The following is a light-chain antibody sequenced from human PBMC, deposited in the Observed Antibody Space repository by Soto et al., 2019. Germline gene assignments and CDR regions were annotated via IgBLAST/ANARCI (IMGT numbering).Light chain of an antibody. J-gene: IGKJ4*01. V-gene: IGKV3-11*01. CDR1: QNISRS. Sequence: EIVLTQSLATLSLSPGERATLSCRASQNISRSLAWYQQKPGQAPRLLIYDASKRATGIPARFSGSGSGTDFTLTISSLEPEDFAVYYCQQRSNWGLTFGGGTKVDI. CDR2: DAS. CDR3: QQRSNWGLT.